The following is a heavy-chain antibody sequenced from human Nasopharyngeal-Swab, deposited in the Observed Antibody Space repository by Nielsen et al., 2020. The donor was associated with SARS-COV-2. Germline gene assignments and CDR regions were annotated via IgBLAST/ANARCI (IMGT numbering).Heavy chain of an antibody. D-gene: IGHD6-19*01. CDR3: AISSRGGGWGGFDY. Sequence: ASVKVSCKTSGYSFTAYYINWVRQAPGQGLEWLGRINPISGGTTFAQKFQCRVTMTREKSSSTAYMELSRLTSDDTAVYYCAISSRGGGWGGFDYWGQGSLVTVSS. V-gene: IGHV1-2*06. CDR1: GYSFTAYY. CDR2: INPISGGT. J-gene: IGHJ4*02.